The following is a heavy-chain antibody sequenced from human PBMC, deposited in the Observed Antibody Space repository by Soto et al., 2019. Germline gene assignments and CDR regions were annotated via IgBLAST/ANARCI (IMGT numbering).Heavy chain of an antibody. CDR2: INHSGSN. D-gene: IGHD3-9*01. Sequence: SESLSLTCVVSSGSFSTYYYNWIRQSQGKGLEWIGEINHSGSNNYSPYLKSRVTMSLDTSKNQFSLKLTSVTAADTAVYYCARVGRNDWQVAFDIWGQGKRV. V-gene: IGHV4-34*01. J-gene: IGHJ3*02. CDR3: ARVGRNDWQVAFDI. CDR1: SGSFSTYY.